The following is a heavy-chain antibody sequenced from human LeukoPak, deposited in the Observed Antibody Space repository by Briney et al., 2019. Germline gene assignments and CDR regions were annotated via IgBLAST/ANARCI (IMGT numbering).Heavy chain of an antibody. D-gene: IGHD1-1*01. V-gene: IGHV4-61*01. Sequence: SETLSLTCTVSGGSVSSGSYYGSWIRQPPGKGLEWIGYIYYSGSTNYNPSLKCRVTISVDTSKNQFSLKLSSVTAADTAVYYCARVSTTSYYYYGMDVWGKGTTVTVSS. J-gene: IGHJ6*04. CDR1: GGSVSSGSYY. CDR2: IYYSGST. CDR3: ARVSTTSYYYYGMDV.